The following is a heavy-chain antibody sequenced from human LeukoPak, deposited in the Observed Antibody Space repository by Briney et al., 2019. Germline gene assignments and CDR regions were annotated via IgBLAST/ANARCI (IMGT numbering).Heavy chain of an antibody. CDR3: ARGDASMWIQLWFHPSYYYYGMDV. CDR2: ISSSGSTI. V-gene: IGHV3-11*04. J-gene: IGHJ6*02. Sequence: GGSLRLSCAASGFTFSDYYMSWIRQAPGKGLEWVSYISSSGSTIYYADSVKGRFTISRDNSKNTLYLQMNSLRAEDTAVYYCARGDASMWIQLWFHPSYYYYGMDVWGQGTTVTVSS. CDR1: GFTFSDYY. D-gene: IGHD5-18*01.